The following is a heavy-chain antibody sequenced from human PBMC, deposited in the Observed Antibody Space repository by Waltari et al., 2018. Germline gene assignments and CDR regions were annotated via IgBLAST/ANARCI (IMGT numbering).Heavy chain of an antibody. V-gene: IGHV3-30-3*01. CDR2: ISYDGSNK. CDR1: GFTFSSYA. J-gene: IGHJ4*02. Sequence: QVQLVESGGGVVQPGRPLRLSCAASGFTFSSYAMHWVRQAPGKGLEWVAVISYDGSNKYYADSGKGRFTISRDNSKNTLYLQMNSLRAEDTAVYYCARVGGYYGSGRIDYWGQGTLVTVSS. CDR3: ARVGGYYGSGRIDY. D-gene: IGHD3-10*01.